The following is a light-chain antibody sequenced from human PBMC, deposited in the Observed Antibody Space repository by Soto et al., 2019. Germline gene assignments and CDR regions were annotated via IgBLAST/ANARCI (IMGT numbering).Light chain of an antibody. J-gene: IGLJ3*02. V-gene: IGLV2-11*01. CDR2: DVD. CDR1: ANDIGPYNY. CDR3: CSFAVSSLHVM. Sequence: QSALTQPHSVSGSPGQSVTISCTGSANDIGPYNYVSWYQQHPGKAPRLIIYDVDKRPSGVPDRFSASKSGNTASLTISGLQAEDEAHYPCCSFAVSSLHVMFGGGTKLTVL.